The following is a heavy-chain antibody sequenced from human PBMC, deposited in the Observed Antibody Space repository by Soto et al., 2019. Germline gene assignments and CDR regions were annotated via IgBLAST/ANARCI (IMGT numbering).Heavy chain of an antibody. CDR1: GGSLRSSSYY. Sequence: SETRSLTCPVYGGSLRSSSYYCVWIHPPPGKGLEWIGSIYHSGSTYYNPSLRSRVAISVDTAKNQFSLNLRSVTAADTAVYFCARRERYYGSPGWFDPWGQGNLVTVSA. CDR3: ARRERYYGSPGWFDP. V-gene: IGHV4-39*01. D-gene: IGHD3-10*01. J-gene: IGHJ5*01. CDR2: IYHSGST.